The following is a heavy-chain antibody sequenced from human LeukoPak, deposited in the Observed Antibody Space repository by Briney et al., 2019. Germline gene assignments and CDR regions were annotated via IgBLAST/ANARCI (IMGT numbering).Heavy chain of an antibody. CDR3: ATAYSSGWYALGT. J-gene: IGHJ5*02. CDR1: GYTFTSYY. Sequence: GASVKVSCKASGYTFTSYYMHWVRQAPGQGLECMGIINPSGGSTSYAQKFQGRVTMTRDTSTSTVYMELSSLRSEDTAVYYCATAYSSGWYALGTWGQGTLVTVSS. CDR2: INPSGGST. D-gene: IGHD6-19*01. V-gene: IGHV1-46*01.